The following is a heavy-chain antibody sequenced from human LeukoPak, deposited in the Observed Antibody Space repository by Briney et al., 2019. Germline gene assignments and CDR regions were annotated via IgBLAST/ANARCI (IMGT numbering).Heavy chain of an antibody. Sequence: SETLSLTCTVSGGSISISSHYWVWIRQPPGKGLEWIGEINHSGSTNYNPSLKSRVTISVDTSKNQFSLKLSSVTAADTAVYYCARGIAVAGNDYWGQGTLVTVSS. CDR1: GGSISISSHY. V-gene: IGHV4-39*07. CDR2: INHSGST. J-gene: IGHJ4*02. D-gene: IGHD6-19*01. CDR3: ARGIAVAGNDY.